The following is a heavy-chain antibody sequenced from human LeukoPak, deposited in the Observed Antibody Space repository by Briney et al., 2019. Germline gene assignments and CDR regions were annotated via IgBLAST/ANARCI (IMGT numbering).Heavy chain of an antibody. J-gene: IGHJ4*02. D-gene: IGHD6-19*01. Sequence: ASVKVSCKASGDTFTGYYMHWVRQAPGQGLEWMGWINPNSGGTNYAQKFQGWVTMTRETSISTAYMELSRLRSDDTAVYYCARDKGSSSGWYLARYYFDYWGQGTLVTVSS. CDR3: ARDKGSSSGWYLARYYFDY. CDR1: GDTFTGYY. CDR2: INPNSGGT. V-gene: IGHV1-2*04.